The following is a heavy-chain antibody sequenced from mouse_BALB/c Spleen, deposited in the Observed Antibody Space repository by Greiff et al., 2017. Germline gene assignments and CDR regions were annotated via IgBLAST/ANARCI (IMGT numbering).Heavy chain of an antibody. Sequence: EVKVVESGGGLVQPGGSLKLSCAASGFTFSSYTMSWVRQTPEKRLEWVAYISNGGGSTYYPDTVKGRFTISRDNAKNTLYLQMSSLKSEDTAMYYCARHEGIWAWFAYWGQGTLVTVSA. CDR1: GFTFSSYT. V-gene: IGHV5-12-2*01. CDR3: ARHEGIWAWFAY. J-gene: IGHJ3*01. D-gene: IGHD4-1*01. CDR2: ISNGGGST.